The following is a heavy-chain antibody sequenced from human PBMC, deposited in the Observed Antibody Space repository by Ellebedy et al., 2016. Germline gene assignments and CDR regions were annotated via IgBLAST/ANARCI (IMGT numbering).Heavy chain of an antibody. CDR2: IYYSGST. CDR1: GGSISSSSYY. Sequence: GSLRLXCTVSGGSISSSSYYWGWIRQPPGKGLEWIGSIYYSGSTYYNPSLKSRVTISVDTSKNQFSLKLSSVTAADTAVYYCARGSPHCSSTSCYRYYYYYYMDVWGKGTTVTVSS. J-gene: IGHJ6*03. CDR3: ARGSPHCSSTSCYRYYYYYYMDV. V-gene: IGHV4-39*07. D-gene: IGHD2-2*01.